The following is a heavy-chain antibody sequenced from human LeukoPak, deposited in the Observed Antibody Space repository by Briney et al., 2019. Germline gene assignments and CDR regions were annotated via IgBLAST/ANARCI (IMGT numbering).Heavy chain of an antibody. CDR1: GGSISSGGYS. D-gene: IGHD4-23*01. CDR2: IYHSGST. Sequence: SETLSLTCAVSGGSISSGGYSWSWIRQPPGKGLEWIGYIYHSGSTYYNPSLKSRVTISVDRSKNQFSLKLSSVTAADTAVYYCARDTNDYGGNGGYFDCWGQGTLVTVSS. J-gene: IGHJ4*02. V-gene: IGHV4-30-2*01. CDR3: ARDTNDYGGNGGYFDC.